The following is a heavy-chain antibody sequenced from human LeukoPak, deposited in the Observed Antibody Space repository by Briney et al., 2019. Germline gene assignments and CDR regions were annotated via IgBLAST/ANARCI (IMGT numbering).Heavy chain of an antibody. CDR3: AKAQEITVFGVPHGDV. D-gene: IGHD3-3*01. CDR2: ISYDGNNE. CDR1: GFTFSSFG. Sequence: GGSLRLSCAASGFTFSSFGMHWVRQAPGKGLEWVAVISYDGNNEYYPDSVKGRFTISRDNSKYTLYLQMNNLRPEDTAVYYCAKAQEITVFGVPHGDVWGQGTTVTVSS. J-gene: IGHJ6*02. V-gene: IGHV3-30*18.